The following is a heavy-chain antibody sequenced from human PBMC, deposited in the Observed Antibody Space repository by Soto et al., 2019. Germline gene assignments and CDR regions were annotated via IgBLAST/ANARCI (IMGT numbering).Heavy chain of an antibody. Sequence: SETLSLTCAVYGGSFSGYYWSWIRQPPVKGLEWIGEINHSGSTNYNPSLKSRVTISVDTSKNQFSLKLSSVTAADTAVYYCARASNYDILTGYYYGMDVWGQGTTVTVSS. J-gene: IGHJ6*02. CDR3: ARASNYDILTGYYYGMDV. V-gene: IGHV4-34*01. D-gene: IGHD3-9*01. CDR1: GGSFSGYY. CDR2: INHSGST.